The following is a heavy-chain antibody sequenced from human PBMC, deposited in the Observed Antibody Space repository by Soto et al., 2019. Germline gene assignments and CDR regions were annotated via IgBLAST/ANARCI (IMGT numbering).Heavy chain of an antibody. Sequence: SETLSLTCTVSGDSIRTSSHNWGWVRQPPGKGLEYIGSVYYTGSAYYNPSLMSRVTISVDTSENQFSLRVTSVTAADTAMYYCAKLFFGYHPLVNFDFWGQGILVTVSS. D-gene: IGHD2-2*01. CDR1: GDSIRTSSHN. CDR2: VYYTGSA. J-gene: IGHJ4*02. V-gene: IGHV4-39*01. CDR3: AKLFFGYHPLVNFDF.